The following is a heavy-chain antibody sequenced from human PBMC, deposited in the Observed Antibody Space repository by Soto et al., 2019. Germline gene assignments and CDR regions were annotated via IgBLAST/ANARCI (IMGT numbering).Heavy chain of an antibody. CDR2: IYYTGSP. CDR1: CGSISTYY. CDR3: ARSRATRQPFDY. V-gene: IGHV4-59*01. J-gene: IGHJ4*02. D-gene: IGHD1-26*01. Sequence: SETLSLTYNVSCGSISTYYWSWIRQPPGKALEWIGYIYYTGSPTYNPSLKSRVTISEDSSKRTVSLKLMSVTAEDTAVYYCARSRATRQPFDYWGQGTLVTVSS.